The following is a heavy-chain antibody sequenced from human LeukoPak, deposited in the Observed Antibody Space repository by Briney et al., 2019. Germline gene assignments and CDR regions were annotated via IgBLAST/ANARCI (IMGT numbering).Heavy chain of an antibody. Sequence: GGSLRLSCAASGFTFSSYSMNWVRQAPGKGLEWVSSISSSSSYIYYADSVKGRFTISRDNAKNSLYLQMNSLRAEDTAVYYCARDGPYDFCSGYYSAYNWFDPWGQGTLVTVSS. V-gene: IGHV3-21*01. CDR3: ARDGPYDFCSGYYSAYNWFDP. D-gene: IGHD3-3*01. J-gene: IGHJ5*02. CDR1: GFTFSSYS. CDR2: ISSSSSYI.